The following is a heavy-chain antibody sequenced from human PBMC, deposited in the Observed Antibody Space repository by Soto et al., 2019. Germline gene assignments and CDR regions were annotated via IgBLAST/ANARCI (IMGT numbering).Heavy chain of an antibody. CDR2: IYYSGST. CDR3: ARGGDYGDYDY. D-gene: IGHD4-17*01. Sequence: QVQLQESGPGLVKPSETLSLTCTVSGGSISSYYWSWIRQPPGKGLEWIGYIYYSGSTNYNPSLTSRVTISVDTSKNQFSLKLSSVTAADTAVYYCARGGDYGDYDYWGQGTLVTVSS. V-gene: IGHV4-59*01. J-gene: IGHJ4*02. CDR1: GGSISSYY.